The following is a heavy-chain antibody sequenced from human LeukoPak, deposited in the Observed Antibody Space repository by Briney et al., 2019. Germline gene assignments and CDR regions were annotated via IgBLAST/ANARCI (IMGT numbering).Heavy chain of an antibody. D-gene: IGHD3-22*01. V-gene: IGHV3-23*01. Sequence: GGSLRLSCAASGFTFSSYTMSWVRQAPGEGLEWLSAINNRGSSTYYAGSVKDRFTISRDNSENTLYLQMNSLRAEDTAVYYCAKDISRINVIVVAPGRGIDYWGQGTLVTVSS. CDR2: INNRGSST. CDR3: AKDISRINVIVVAPGRGIDY. J-gene: IGHJ4*02. CDR1: GFTFSSYT.